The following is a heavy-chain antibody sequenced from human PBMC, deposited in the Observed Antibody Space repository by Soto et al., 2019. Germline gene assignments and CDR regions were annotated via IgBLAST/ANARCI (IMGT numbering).Heavy chain of an antibody. CDR1: GDSISSSSNH. CDR2: IYYSENT. V-gene: IGHV4-39*01. J-gene: IGHJ4*02. CDR3: ATHPPYGPLDY. Sequence: QLQLQKSGPGLVKPSETLSLTCTVSGDSISSSSNHWGWIRQPPGKGLEWIGNIYYSENTYYNPSLKSRVTISVDTSKNQFSLRLTSVTAADTAVYYCATHPPYGPLDYWGQGTLVTVSS. D-gene: IGHD4-17*01.